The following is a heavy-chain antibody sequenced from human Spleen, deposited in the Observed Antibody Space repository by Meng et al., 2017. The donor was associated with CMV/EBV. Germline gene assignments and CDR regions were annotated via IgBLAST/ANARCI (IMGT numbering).Heavy chain of an antibody. J-gene: IGHJ6*02. V-gene: IGHV2-5*01. CDR1: GFSLSTSGVG. CDR3: AHRAVPATNPPKQSAKYDIWTGYYAALYYYYGMDV. CDR2: IYWNDDN. Sequence: PTLVKPTQTLTLTCTFSGFSLSTSGVGVGWIRQPPGKALEWHALIYWNDDNRYSPSLKSRLTITKDTSKNQVVLTMTNMNPMDTATYHRAHRAVPATNPPKQSAKYDIWTGYYAALYYYYGMDVWGQGTTVTVSS. D-gene: IGHD3-9*01.